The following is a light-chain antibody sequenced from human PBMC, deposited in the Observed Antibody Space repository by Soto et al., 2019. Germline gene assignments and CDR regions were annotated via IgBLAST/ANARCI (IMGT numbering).Light chain of an antibody. CDR2: SAS. J-gene: IGKJ1*01. Sequence: IQMTQSPSSLSASVGDSVTITGLATQSIYTYLSWYQQKPGKAPKLLIYSASSLQSGVPSRFTGTASGTDFTLTISSLQPEDFATYYCLQDFNYPWTFGQGTKVDIK. CDR1: QSIYTY. CDR3: LQDFNYPWT. V-gene: IGKV1-6*01.